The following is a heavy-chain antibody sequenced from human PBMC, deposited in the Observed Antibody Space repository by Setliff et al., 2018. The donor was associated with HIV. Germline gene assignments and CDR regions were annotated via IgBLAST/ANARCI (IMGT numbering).Heavy chain of an antibody. CDR2: INPNSGGT. Sequence: ASVKVSCKASGYTFTGYYMHWVRQAPGQGLEWMGWINPNSGGTNYAQKFQGRVTMTRDTSVSTAYMELSRLRSDDTSVYYCARARGLGGHFYYYGMDVWGQGTTVTVSS. J-gene: IGHJ6*02. CDR3: ARARGLGGHFYYYGMDV. V-gene: IGHV1-2*02. D-gene: IGHD3-16*01. CDR1: GYTFTGYY.